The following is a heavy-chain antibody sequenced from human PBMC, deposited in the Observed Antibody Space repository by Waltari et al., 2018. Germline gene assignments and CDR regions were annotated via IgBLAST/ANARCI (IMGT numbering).Heavy chain of an antibody. Sequence: QVQLQESGPGLVKPSETLSLTCAVSGYSISSGYYWGWIRQPPGKGLEWIGSIYHSGSTYYNPSLKSRVTISVDTSKNQFSLKLSSVTAADTAVYYCAAQVATIVDYWGQGTLVTVSS. J-gene: IGHJ4*02. CDR1: GYSISSGYY. V-gene: IGHV4-38-2*01. D-gene: IGHD5-12*01. CDR3: AAQVATIVDY. CDR2: IYHSGST.